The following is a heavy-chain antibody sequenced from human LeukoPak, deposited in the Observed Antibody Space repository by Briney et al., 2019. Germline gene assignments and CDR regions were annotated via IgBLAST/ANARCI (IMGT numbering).Heavy chain of an antibody. CDR3: ARVGNYYYYMDV. J-gene: IGHJ6*03. CDR1: GGSISSGGYY. CDR2: IYYSGST. Sequence: SETLSLTCTVSGGSISSGGYYWSWIRQHPGKGLEWIGYIYYSGSTYYNPSLKSRVTISVDTSKNQFSLKLSSVTAADTAVYYCARVGNYYYYMDVWGKGTTVAVSS. V-gene: IGHV4-31*03.